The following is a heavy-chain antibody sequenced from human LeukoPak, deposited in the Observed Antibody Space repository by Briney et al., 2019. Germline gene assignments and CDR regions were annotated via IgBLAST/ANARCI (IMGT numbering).Heavy chain of an antibody. Sequence: PSETLSLTCAVYGGSFSGYYWSWIRQPPGGGLEWIGEINHSGSTNYNPSLKSRVTISVDTSKNQFSLKLSSVTAADTAVYYCARKHPEPPDYGDYSQDDAFDIWGQGTMVTVSS. J-gene: IGHJ3*02. D-gene: IGHD4-17*01. CDR1: GGSFSGYY. CDR3: ARKHPEPPDYGDYSQDDAFDI. CDR2: INHSGST. V-gene: IGHV4-34*01.